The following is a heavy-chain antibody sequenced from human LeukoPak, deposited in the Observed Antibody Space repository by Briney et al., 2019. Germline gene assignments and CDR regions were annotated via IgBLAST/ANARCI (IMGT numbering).Heavy chain of an antibody. CDR2: ISSSGSTK. J-gene: IGHJ5*02. Sequence: GGSLRLSCAASGFTFSDYYMSWIRQAPGKGLEWVSYISSSGSTKYYADSVNGRFTISRDNAKNSLNLQMNSLRAEDTAVYYCARDGYSSGWYRFRGWFDPWGQGTLVTVSS. V-gene: IGHV3-11*01. CDR1: GFTFSDYY. D-gene: IGHD6-19*01. CDR3: ARDGYSSGWYRFRGWFDP.